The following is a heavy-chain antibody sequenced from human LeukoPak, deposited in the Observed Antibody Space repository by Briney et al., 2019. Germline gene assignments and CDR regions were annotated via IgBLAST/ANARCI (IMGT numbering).Heavy chain of an antibody. Sequence: PGGSLRLSCVASGFTFSSHWMHWVRQTPEKGLVWVSRMNGDESDTNYADSVNGRFTISRDNAKNTLYLQMNSLRVEDTAKYYCARGTEVAFDYWGQGTLVTVSS. CDR2: MNGDESDT. J-gene: IGHJ4*02. CDR1: GFTFSSHW. CDR3: ARGTEVAFDY. V-gene: IGHV3-74*01.